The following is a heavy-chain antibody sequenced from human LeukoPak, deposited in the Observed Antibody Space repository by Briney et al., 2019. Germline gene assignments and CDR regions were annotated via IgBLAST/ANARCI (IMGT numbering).Heavy chain of an antibody. CDR1: GYTLTGYY. J-gene: IGHJ6*02. V-gene: IGHV1-2*06. Sequence: ASVKVSCKASGYTLTGYYMYWVRQAPGQGLEWMGRINPNSGGTNYAQKFQGRVTMTRDTSISTAYMELSRLRSDDTAVYYCARAGGSGYYYYGMDVWGQGTTVTVSS. CDR3: ARAGGSGYYYYGMDV. CDR2: INPNSGGT. D-gene: IGHD3-10*01.